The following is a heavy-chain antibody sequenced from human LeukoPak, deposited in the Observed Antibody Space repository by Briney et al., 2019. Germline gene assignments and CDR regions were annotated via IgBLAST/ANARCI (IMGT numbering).Heavy chain of an antibody. J-gene: IGHJ6*02. CDR3: ARFSESHGLDV. V-gene: IGHV3-33*01. CDR1: GFTFSSYG. CDR2: IWYDGSKK. D-gene: IGHD3-10*01. Sequence: QTGGSLRLSCAASGFTFSSYGMHWVRQAPGKGLQWVAVIWYDGSKKYYADSVKGRFTIARDNAKNTLSLQMNSLRAEDTALYYCARFSESHGLDVWGQGTTVTVSS.